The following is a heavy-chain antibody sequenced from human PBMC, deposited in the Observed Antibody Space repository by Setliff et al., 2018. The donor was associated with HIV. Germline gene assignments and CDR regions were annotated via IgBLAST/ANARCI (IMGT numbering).Heavy chain of an antibody. CDR2: INHSGGT. Sequence: SCAVYGRSFSGYYWNWIRQSPGKGLEWIGEINHSGGTNYNPSLKSRVTMSIDTSKNQFSRNVSSVTAADTAVYYCARGWGHDGFDFWGQGTMVTVSS. D-gene: IGHD7-27*01. J-gene: IGHJ3*01. V-gene: IGHV4-34*01. CDR3: ARGWGHDGFDF. CDR1: GRSFSGYY.